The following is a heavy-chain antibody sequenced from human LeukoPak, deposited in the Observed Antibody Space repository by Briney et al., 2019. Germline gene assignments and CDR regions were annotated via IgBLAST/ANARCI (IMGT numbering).Heavy chain of an antibody. CDR1: GFTFSSYG. CDR3: AKSSDGSTSFDQ. D-gene: IGHD2-2*01. Sequence: PGGSLRLSCAASGFTFSSYGMSWVRQAPGKGLEWVSGISDSGGTTYYVDSVKGRYTISRDNSKNTLYLQINSLRAEDMALYYCAKSSDGSTSFDQWGQGTLVTVSS. J-gene: IGHJ4*02. CDR2: ISDSGGTT. V-gene: IGHV3-23*01.